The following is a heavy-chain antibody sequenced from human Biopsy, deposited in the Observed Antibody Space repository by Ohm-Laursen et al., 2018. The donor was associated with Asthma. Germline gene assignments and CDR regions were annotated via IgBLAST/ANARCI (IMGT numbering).Heavy chain of an antibody. Sequence: ASVKVSCNASGGTFSSYAISWVRQAPGQGLEWMGGIIPIFGTANYAQKFQGRVTITADESTSTAYMELSSLRSEDTAVYYCARDPHNSYLASLRTKFNYYYYGMDVWGQGTTVTVSS. D-gene: IGHD1-7*01. CDR3: ARDPHNSYLASLRTKFNYYYYGMDV. V-gene: IGHV1-69*13. J-gene: IGHJ6*02. CDR1: GGTFSSYA. CDR2: IIPIFGTA.